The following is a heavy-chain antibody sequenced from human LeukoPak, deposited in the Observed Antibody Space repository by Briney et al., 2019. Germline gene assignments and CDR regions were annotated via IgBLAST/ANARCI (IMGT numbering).Heavy chain of an antibody. V-gene: IGHV3-74*01. D-gene: IGHD6-13*01. J-gene: IGHJ4*02. Sequence: GGSLRLSCAASGFTFSSYWMHWVRQAPGKRLVWVSRINSDGSSTSCADSVKGRFTISRDNAKDTLYLQMNSLRAEDTAVYYCARDLEAAGLDYWGQGTLVTVSS. CDR2: INSDGSST. CDR3: ARDLEAAGLDY. CDR1: GFTFSSYW.